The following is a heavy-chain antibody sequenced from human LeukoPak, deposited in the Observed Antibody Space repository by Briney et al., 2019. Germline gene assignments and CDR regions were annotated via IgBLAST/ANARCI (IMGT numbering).Heavy chain of an antibody. J-gene: IGHJ3*02. CDR2: IYSGGST. CDR3: ARDPLSGYNPDAFDI. CDR1: GFTVSSNH. D-gene: IGHD5-12*01. V-gene: IGHV3-53*01. Sequence: TGGSLRLSCAASGFTVSSNHMSWVRQAPGKGLEWVSVIYSGGSTYYADSVKGRFTISRDNSKNTLYLQMNSLRAEDTAVYYCARDPLSGYNPDAFDIWGQGTMVTVSS.